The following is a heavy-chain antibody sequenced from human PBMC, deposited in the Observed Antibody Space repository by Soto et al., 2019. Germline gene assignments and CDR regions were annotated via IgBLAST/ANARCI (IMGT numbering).Heavy chain of an antibody. CDR1: GGSFSGYY. D-gene: IGHD6-6*01. J-gene: IGHJ4*02. CDR2: INHSGST. V-gene: IGHV4-34*01. CDR3: ARGEVDSSAGY. Sequence: QVQLQQWGAGLLKPSETLSLTCAVYGGSFSGYYWSWIRQPPGKGLEWIGEINHSGSTNYNPSLKSRVTISVDTSKNQFSPKLSSVTAADTAVYYCARGEVDSSAGYWGQGTLVTVSS.